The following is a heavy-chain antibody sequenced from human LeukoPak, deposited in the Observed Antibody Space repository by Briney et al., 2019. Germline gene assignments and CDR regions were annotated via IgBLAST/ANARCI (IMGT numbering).Heavy chain of an antibody. V-gene: IGHV1-69*04. CDR1: GYTFTSYA. D-gene: IGHD5-12*01. CDR3: ARGSGYDYDDY. CDR2: IIPILGIA. J-gene: IGHJ4*02. Sequence: SVKVSCKASGYTFTSYAISWVRQAPGQGLEWMGRIIPILGIANYAQKFQGRVTITADKSTSTAYMELSSLRSEDTAVYYCARGSGYDYDDYWGQGTLVTVSS.